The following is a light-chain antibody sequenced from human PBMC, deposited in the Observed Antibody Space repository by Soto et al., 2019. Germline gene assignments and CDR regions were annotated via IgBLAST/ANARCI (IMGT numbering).Light chain of an antibody. CDR1: QAISIY. V-gene: IGKV1-27*01. CDR2: AAS. Sequence: DIQMTQSPSSLSTSVGDRVTITCRASQAISIYLAWYQQKPGKDPKLLIYAASTLQSGVPSRFSGSVSGTDFTLTISSLQPEDVAAYYYQKYNSAHPAFGQGNNVDIK. J-gene: IGKJ1*01. CDR3: QKYNSAHPA.